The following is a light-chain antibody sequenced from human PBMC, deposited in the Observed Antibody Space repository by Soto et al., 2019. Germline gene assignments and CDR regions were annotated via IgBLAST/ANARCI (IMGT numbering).Light chain of an antibody. Sequence: DVVMTQSPLSLHVTLGQPASISCSSTQSLVHSDGNTHLNWVQQRPGQSPRRLICKVSNRDSGVPDRFSGSASGTDFTVKISRVEAEDVGGYYCRQGTHWPYTFGQGTKLEIK. V-gene: IGKV2-30*02. CDR2: KVS. CDR3: RQGTHWPYT. J-gene: IGKJ2*01. CDR1: QSLVHSDGNTH.